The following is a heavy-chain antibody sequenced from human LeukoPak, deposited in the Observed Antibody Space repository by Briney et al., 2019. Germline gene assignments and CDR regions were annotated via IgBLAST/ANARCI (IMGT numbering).Heavy chain of an antibody. J-gene: IGHJ4*02. CDR2: IGGSGDST. V-gene: IGHV3-23*01. CDR3: AKTRPLDSSSWSHGDY. D-gene: IGHD6-13*01. CDR1: GFTFSSYA. Sequence: GGSLRLSCAASGFTFSSYAMSWVRQAPGKGLEWVSAIGGSGDSTYYGDSVKGRFTISRDNSKNTLYLQMNSLRAEDTAVYYCAKTRPLDSSSWSHGDYWGQGTLVTVSS.